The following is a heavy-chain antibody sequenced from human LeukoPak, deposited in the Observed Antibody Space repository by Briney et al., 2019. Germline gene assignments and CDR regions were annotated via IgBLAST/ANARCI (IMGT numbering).Heavy chain of an antibody. V-gene: IGHV3-7*01. D-gene: IGHD3-3*01. CDR1: GFIFTNYF. CDR2: IKHDGSEK. J-gene: IGHJ4*02. Sequence: GGSLRLSCAASGFIFTNYFMSWVRQAPGKGLEWVASIKHDGSEKYYVDSVRGRFTISRDNIMNSLYLQMSSLRAEDTAVYYCATDRGWRTSGYYLYYFEYWGQGTLVTYSS. CDR3: ATDRGWRTSGYYLYYFEY.